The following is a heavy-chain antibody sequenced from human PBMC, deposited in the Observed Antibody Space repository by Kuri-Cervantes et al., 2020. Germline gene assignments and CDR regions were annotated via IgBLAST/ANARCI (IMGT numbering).Heavy chain of an antibody. V-gene: IGHV3-30*18. D-gene: IGHD1-26*01. Sequence: GGPLRLSCAASGFTFSSYGMHWVRQAPGKGLEWVAVISYDGSNKYYADSVKGRFTISRDNSKNTLYLQMNSLRAEDTAVYYCAKPISGSSTGDAFDIWGQGTMVTVSS. CDR2: ISYDGSNK. J-gene: IGHJ3*02. CDR3: AKPISGSSTGDAFDI. CDR1: GFTFSSYG.